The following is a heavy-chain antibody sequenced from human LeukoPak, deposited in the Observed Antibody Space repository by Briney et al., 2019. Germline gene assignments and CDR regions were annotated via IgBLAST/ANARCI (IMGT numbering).Heavy chain of an antibody. V-gene: IGHV3-7*01. D-gene: IGHD6-19*01. CDR2: IKQDGSEK. CDR3: ARDIAVAGMGGYYYYGMDV. CDR1: GFTFSSYW. J-gene: IGHJ6*02. Sequence: GGSLRLSCAASGFTFSSYWMSWVRQAPGKGLEWVANIKQDGSEKYYVDSVKGRFTISRDNAKNSLYLQMNSLRAEDTAVYYCARDIAVAGMGGYYYYGMDVWGQGTTVTVSS.